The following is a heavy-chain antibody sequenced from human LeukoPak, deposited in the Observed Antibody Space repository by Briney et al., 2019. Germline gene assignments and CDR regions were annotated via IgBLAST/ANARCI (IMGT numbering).Heavy chain of an antibody. Sequence: ASVKVSCKASGYTFTSYDINWVRQATGQGLEWMGWMNPNSGNTGYAHKFQGRVTMTRNTSISTAYMELSSLRSEDTAVYYCARVSAILFMDVWGQGTTVTVSS. CDR3: ARVSAILFMDV. J-gene: IGHJ6*02. D-gene: IGHD2-2*02. CDR1: GYTFTSYD. CDR2: MNPNSGNT. V-gene: IGHV1-8*01.